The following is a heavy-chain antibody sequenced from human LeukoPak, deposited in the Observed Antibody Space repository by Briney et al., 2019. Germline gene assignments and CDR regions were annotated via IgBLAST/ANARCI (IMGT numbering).Heavy chain of an antibody. CDR1: GFTFSNFA. Sequence: PGGSLRLSCSASGFTFSNFAMSWVRQAPGKGLEWVSAIGYSGDTYYADSVKGRFTISRDNSKNTLYLQMNSLRAEDTAVYYCAKETERAFDLWGQGTMVTVSS. J-gene: IGHJ3*01. CDR2: IGYSGDT. V-gene: IGHV3-23*01. CDR3: AKETERAFDL. D-gene: IGHD5-24*01.